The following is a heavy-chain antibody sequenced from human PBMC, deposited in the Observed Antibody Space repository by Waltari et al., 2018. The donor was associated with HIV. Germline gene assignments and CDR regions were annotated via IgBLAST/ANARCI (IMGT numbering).Heavy chain of an antibody. CDR2: INPKTGDT. D-gene: IGHD4-17*01. CDR3: TRGLALRIAGAGADV. CDR1: GYKFVNHD. Sequence: HSPTEVKRPGASVRVSCRTSGYKFVNHDITWVRQAVGEGLQWMVYINPKTGDTHCLEKYWGRVTLTRNISTATAYFDLTNLTRDDTATYDCTRGLALRIAGAGADVWGQGTTVIVSS. J-gene: IGHJ6*02. V-gene: IGHV1-8*01.